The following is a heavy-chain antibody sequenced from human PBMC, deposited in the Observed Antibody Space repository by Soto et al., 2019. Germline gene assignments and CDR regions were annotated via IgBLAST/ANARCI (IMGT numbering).Heavy chain of an antibody. V-gene: IGHV3-33*01. D-gene: IGHD3-22*01. CDR2: IWYDGSNK. CDR3: AREFPYYYDSSGYYHPLDY. CDR1: GFTFSSYG. Sequence: GGSLRLSCAASGFTFSSYGMHWVRQAPGKGLEWVAVIWYDGSNKYYADSVKGRFTISRDNSKNTLYLQMNSLRAEDTAVYYCAREFPYYYDSSGYYHPLDYWGQGTLVTVSS. J-gene: IGHJ4*02.